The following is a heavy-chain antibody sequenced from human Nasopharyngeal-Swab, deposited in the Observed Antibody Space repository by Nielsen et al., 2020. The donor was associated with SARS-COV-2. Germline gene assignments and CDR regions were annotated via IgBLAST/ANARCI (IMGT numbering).Heavy chain of an antibody. CDR2: ISGSGGST. D-gene: IGHD6-13*01. J-gene: IGHJ4*02. V-gene: IGHV3-23*01. CDR3: AKEGSSSSWFTGSFDY. Sequence: WIRQPPGQGLEWVSAISGSGGSTYYADSVKGRFTISRDNSKNTLYLQMNSLRAEDTAVYYCAKEGSSSSWFTGSFDYWGQGTLVTVSS.